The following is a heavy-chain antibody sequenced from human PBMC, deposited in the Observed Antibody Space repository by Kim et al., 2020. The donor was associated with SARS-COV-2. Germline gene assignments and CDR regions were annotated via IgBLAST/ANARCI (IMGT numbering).Heavy chain of an antibody. CDR3: ARGSHSGYDYYYGLDV. J-gene: IGHJ6*02. CDR2: TRNKAKSYTT. V-gene: IGHV3-72*01. CDR1: GFTFSDHY. D-gene: IGHD5-12*01. Sequence: GSLRLSCAASGFTFSDHYMDWVRQAPGKGLEWVGRTRNKAKSYTTEYAASVKGRFTISRDDSKNSLFLQMNSLKTEDTAVYYCARGSHSGYDYYYGLDVWGQGTTVTVSS.